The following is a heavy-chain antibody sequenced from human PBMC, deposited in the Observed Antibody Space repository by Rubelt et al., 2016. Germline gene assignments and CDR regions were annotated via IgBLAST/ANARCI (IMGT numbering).Heavy chain of an antibody. CDR3: ARGGTITQLDAFDI. J-gene: IGHJ3*02. Sequence: QVQLQESGPGLVKPSETLSLTCSVSGGSIRSYYWSRIRQPPGKGLEWIGYVFHSGRSNSTPSLKSRVTISANTSKNQFSRRLSSVTAADTAVYYCARGGTITQLDAFDIWGQGTMVTVSS. CDR1: GGSIRSYY. V-gene: IGHV4-59*01. CDR2: VFHSGRS. D-gene: IGHD1-1*01.